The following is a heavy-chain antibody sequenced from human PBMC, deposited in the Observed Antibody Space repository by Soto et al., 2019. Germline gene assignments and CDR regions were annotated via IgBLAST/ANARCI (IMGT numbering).Heavy chain of an antibody. J-gene: IGHJ4*02. Sequence: QVHFVQSEAEVKKPGSSVKVSCKASGYSFTSHALHWVRQGPGQRLEWMGWFKPGNGDTRYSQTLQGRVTFTGDAPATTAYMELSRLTSEDTAVYYCAKGTFSNTRRTNHFDSWGQGTLVTVSS. CDR3: AKGTFSNTRRTNHFDS. CDR2: FKPGNGDT. CDR1: GYSFTSHA. V-gene: IGHV1-3*01. D-gene: IGHD1-1*01.